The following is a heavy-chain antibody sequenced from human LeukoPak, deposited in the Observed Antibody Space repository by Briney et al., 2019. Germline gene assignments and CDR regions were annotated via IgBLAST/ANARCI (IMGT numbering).Heavy chain of an antibody. CDR1: GGTFSGYA. V-gene: IGHV1-69*13. CDR3: ARGAPTYYYDSSGYYPAD. Sequence: ASVKVSCKASGGTFSGYAIGWVRQAPGQGLEWMGGIIPIFGTANYAQKFRGRVTITADESTSTAYMELSSLRSEDTAVYYCARGAPTYYYDSSGYYPADWGQGALVTVSS. J-gene: IGHJ4*02. D-gene: IGHD3-22*01. CDR2: IIPIFGTA.